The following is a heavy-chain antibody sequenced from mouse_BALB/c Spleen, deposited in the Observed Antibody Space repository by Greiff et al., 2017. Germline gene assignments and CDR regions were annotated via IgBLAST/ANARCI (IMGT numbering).Heavy chain of an antibody. V-gene: IGHV1-5*01. D-gene: IGHD2-14*01. J-gene: IGHJ2*01. CDR1: GYSFTSYW. Sequence: EVKLVESGTVLARPGASVKMSCKASGYSFTSYWMHWVKQRPGQGLEWIGAIYPGNSDTSYNQKFKGKAKLTAVTSASTAYMELSSLTNEDSAVYYCTRGDRYDGFDYWGQGTTLTVSS. CDR3: TRGDRYDGFDY. CDR2: IYPGNSDT.